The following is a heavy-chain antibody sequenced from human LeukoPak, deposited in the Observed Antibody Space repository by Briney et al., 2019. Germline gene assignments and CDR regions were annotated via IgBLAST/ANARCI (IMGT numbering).Heavy chain of an antibody. V-gene: IGHV3-64*01. CDR3: ARLTRSLSLNYYYYYMDV. D-gene: IGHD3-9*01. J-gene: IGHJ6*03. CDR2: ISINGGST. CDR1: GFTSITYV. Sequence: PGGPLRPPCPAPGFTSITYVMHWVGQAPGKGLEYVSPISINGGSTCYANSVKGRFTISRDNSKNTLYLQMGSLRAEDMAVYYCARLTRSLSLNYYYYYMDVWGKGTTVTVSS.